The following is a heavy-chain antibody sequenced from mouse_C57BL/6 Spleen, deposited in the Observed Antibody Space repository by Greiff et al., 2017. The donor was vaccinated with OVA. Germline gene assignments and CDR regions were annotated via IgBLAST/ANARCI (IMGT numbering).Heavy chain of an antibody. D-gene: IGHD2-4*01. CDR2: INPNYGTT. V-gene: IGHV1-39*01. CDR1: GYSFTDYN. J-gene: IGHJ1*03. CDR3: ARTEIYYDYDADD. Sequence: EVQLVESGPELVKPGASVKISCKASGYSFTDYNMNWVKQSNGKSLEWIGVINPNYGTTSYNQKFKGKATLTVDQSSSTAYMQLNRRTSEDDDVYNCARTEIYYDYDADDWGKGTTLTVSS.